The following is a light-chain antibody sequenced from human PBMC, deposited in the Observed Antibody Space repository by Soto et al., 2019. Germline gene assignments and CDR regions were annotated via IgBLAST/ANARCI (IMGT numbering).Light chain of an antibody. CDR3: QQYNNWPGT. V-gene: IGKV3-15*01. J-gene: IGKJ1*01. CDR2: GAS. Sequence: EIVMTQSPATLSVSPGERATLSCRASQSVSSNLAWYQQKPGQGPRLLIYGASTRATGIPARFSGGGSGTEFTRTISSLQSEDFAVYYCQQYNNWPGTFGQGTKVEIK. CDR1: QSVSSN.